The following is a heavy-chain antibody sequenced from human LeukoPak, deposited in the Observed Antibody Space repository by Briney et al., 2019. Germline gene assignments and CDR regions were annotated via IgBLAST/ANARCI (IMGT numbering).Heavy chain of an antibody. CDR2: INNDGSST. V-gene: IGHV3-74*01. Sequence: GGSLRLSCAASGFTFSSYWIHWVRQAPGKGLVWVSRINNDGSSTSYADSVKGRFTISRDNAKNTLYLQMNSLRAEDTAVYYCARPTKEGSSWYWWFDPWGQGTLVTVSS. CDR1: GFTFSSYW. D-gene: IGHD6-13*01. J-gene: IGHJ5*02. CDR3: ARPTKEGSSWYWWFDP.